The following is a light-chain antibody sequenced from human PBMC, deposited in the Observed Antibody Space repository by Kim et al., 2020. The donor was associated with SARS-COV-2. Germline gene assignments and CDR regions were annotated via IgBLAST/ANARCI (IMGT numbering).Light chain of an antibody. V-gene: IGLV6-57*03. CDR3: QSYDSNNVV. J-gene: IGLJ2*01. CDR2: EDN. CDR1: SGSIASNY. Sequence: NFMLTQPHSVSESPGKTVTISCTRSSGSIASNYVQWYQQRPGSAPTTVIYEDNERPSGVPDRFSGSIDTSANSASLTISGLKTDDEADYYCQSYDSNNVVFGGGTQLTVL.